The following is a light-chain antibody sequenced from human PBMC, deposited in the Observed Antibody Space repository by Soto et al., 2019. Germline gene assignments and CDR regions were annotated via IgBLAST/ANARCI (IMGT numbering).Light chain of an antibody. Sequence: QSALPQPASVSGSPGQSITLSCTGTSSDVGGYNYVSWYQQHPGKAPRLMISEVSNRPSGVSNRFSGSNSGNTASLTISGLQAEDEADYCSSYTSSSIDYVFGTGTKVTVL. CDR2: EVS. J-gene: IGLJ1*01. V-gene: IGLV2-14*01. CDR1: SSDVGGYNY. CDR3: SSYTSSSIDYV.